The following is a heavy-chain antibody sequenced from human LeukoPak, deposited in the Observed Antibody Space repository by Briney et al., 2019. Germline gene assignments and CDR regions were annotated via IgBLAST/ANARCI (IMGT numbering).Heavy chain of an antibody. CDR1: AFTPSSYW. CDR3: TRAGRDSSGYQAY. CDR2: INSDGSST. J-gene: IGHJ4*02. V-gene: IGHV3-74*03. D-gene: IGHD3-22*01. Sequence: GGSLRLSCTASAFTPSSYWMHWVRQAPGKGLVWVSRINSDGSSTLYADSVKGRFTISRDNAKNTLYLQMNSLRAEDTAVYYCTRAGRDSSGYQAYWGQGTLVTVSS.